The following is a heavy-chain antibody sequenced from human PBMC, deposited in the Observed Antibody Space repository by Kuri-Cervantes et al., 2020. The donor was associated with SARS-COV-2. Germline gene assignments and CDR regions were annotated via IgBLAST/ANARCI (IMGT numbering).Heavy chain of an antibody. Sequence: GGSLRLSCAASRFRFSSYDMAWVRQAPGKGLEWVSGISGSGGTKYYAGSVKGRFTISRDNSKNTLYLKVNSVRAEDTAIYYWSKDPLLCTPRGHNWFDPWGQGTLVTVSS. V-gene: IGHV3-23*01. CDR2: ISGSGGTK. CDR3: SKDPLLCTPRGHNWFDP. D-gene: IGHD2-15*01. CDR1: RFRFSSYD. J-gene: IGHJ5*02.